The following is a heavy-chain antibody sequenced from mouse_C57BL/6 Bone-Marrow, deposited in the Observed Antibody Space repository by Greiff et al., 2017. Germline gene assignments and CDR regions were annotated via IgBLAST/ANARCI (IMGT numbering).Heavy chain of an antibody. CDR2: IDPEDGDT. V-gene: IGHV14-2*01. Sequence: EVKLQESGAELVKPGASVKLSCTASGFNIKDYYMHWVKQRTEQGLEWIGRIDPEDGDTKYAPKFQCKATITADTSSITAYLQLSSLSSEDTAVYYGAQQPSSFPLFAYGGQGTLVTVSA. D-gene: IGHD6-1*01. CDR3: AQQPSSFPLFAY. CDR1: GFNIKDYY. J-gene: IGHJ3*01.